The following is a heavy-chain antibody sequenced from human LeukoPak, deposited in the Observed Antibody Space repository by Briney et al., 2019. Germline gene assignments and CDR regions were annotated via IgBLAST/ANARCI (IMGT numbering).Heavy chain of an antibody. CDR3: ARAPRPGFWSGYCEY. Sequence: GGSLRLSCAASGFTFGTYWMSWVRQAPGKGLEWVANIKQDGSVEYYVDSVKGRFTISRDNAKNSLYLQMNSLRGEDTAVYFCARAPRPGFWSGYCEYWGQGTLVTASS. CDR2: IKQDGSVE. D-gene: IGHD3-3*01. J-gene: IGHJ4*02. V-gene: IGHV3-7*04. CDR1: GFTFGTYW.